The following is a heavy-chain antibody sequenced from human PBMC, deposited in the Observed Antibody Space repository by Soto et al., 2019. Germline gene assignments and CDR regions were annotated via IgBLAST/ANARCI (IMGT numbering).Heavy chain of an antibody. D-gene: IGHD2-2*01. Sequence: PGESLKISCKGVGYKFGSAWIGWVRQMPGKGLEWMGIIKPGTSDIRYSPSCRGHVTISADEAVSTAYLQWSSLKASDTAMYYCASSPIVVVPAAKGGAGYGMDVWGQGTTVTVSS. CDR2: IKPGTSDI. J-gene: IGHJ6*02. CDR1: GYKFGSAW. V-gene: IGHV5-51*01. CDR3: ASSPIVVVPAAKGGAGYGMDV.